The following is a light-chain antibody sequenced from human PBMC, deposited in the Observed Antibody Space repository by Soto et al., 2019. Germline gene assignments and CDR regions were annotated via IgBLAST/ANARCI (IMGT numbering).Light chain of an antibody. Sequence: ENVLTQSPGTVSLSPGERATLSCRASQGVTSNHLAWYQQKPGQAPRLLIYGVFNRATGIPDRFSGSGSGTDFTLTITRLEPEDSAVDFCQHYDGSPRTFGQGTKLEIK. V-gene: IGKV3-20*01. CDR1: QGVTSNH. J-gene: IGKJ2*01. CDR3: QHYDGSPRT. CDR2: GVF.